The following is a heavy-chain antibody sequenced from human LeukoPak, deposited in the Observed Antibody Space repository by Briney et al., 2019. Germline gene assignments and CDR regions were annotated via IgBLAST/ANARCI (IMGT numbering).Heavy chain of an antibody. D-gene: IGHD3-22*01. CDR3: ARSYYYDSSGYYPLGY. J-gene: IGHJ4*02. Sequence: ASVKVSCKASGYTFTSYGISWVRQAPGQGLEWMGWISAYNGNTNYAQKLQGRVTMTTDTSTSTAYMELRSLRSDDTAVYYCARSYYYDSSGYYPLGYWGQGTPVTVSS. V-gene: IGHV1-18*01. CDR2: ISAYNGNT. CDR1: GYTFTSYG.